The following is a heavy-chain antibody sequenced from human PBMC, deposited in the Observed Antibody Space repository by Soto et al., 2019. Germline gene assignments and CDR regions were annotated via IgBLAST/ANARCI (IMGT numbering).Heavy chain of an antibody. CDR3: AKAPYRGSNSRGSFDM. CDR2: VSYSGTT. D-gene: IGHD2-8*01. Sequence: QVQLQESGPGLVRPSQTLSLTCTVSGDSISSGIYYWSWIRQSPGKGLQWIGYVSYSGTTYYNPSRESRITMSLDTSKNQFSLKVTSVTAADTAVYFCAKAPYRGSNSRGSFDMWGQGTMVTVSS. J-gene: IGHJ3*02. CDR1: GDSISSGIYY. V-gene: IGHV4-30-4*01.